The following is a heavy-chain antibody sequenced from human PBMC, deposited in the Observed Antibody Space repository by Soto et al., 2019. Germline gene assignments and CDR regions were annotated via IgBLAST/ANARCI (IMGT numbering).Heavy chain of an antibody. Sequence: PSETLSLTCSVSGGSVSNKTYYWSWIRQPPGKRLEWIGYVYYSGTTNYNPSLKSRVTISVDTSKNQFSLKLSSVTAADTAVYYCASGAKYYYDSSGYYGTDYWGQGTLVTVSS. CDR3: ASGAKYYYDSSGYYGTDY. D-gene: IGHD3-22*01. CDR1: GGSVSNKTYY. J-gene: IGHJ4*02. CDR2: VYYSGTT. V-gene: IGHV4-61*01.